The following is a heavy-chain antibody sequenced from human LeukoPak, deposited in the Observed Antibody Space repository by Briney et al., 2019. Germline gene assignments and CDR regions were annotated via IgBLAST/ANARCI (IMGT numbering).Heavy chain of an antibody. Sequence: PSETLSLTCTVSGGSISSGGYYWSWIRQPSGKGLEWIGYIYHSGSTYYNPSLKSRVTISVDRSKNQFSLKLSSVTAADTAVYYCASSLNVDTAMADDYWGQGTLVTVSS. CDR1: GGSISSGGYY. D-gene: IGHD5-18*01. V-gene: IGHV4-30-2*01. CDR2: IYHSGST. J-gene: IGHJ4*02. CDR3: ASSLNVDTAMADDY.